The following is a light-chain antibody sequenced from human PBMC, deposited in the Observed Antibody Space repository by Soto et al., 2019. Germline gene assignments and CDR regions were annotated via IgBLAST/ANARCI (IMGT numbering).Light chain of an antibody. CDR1: SSNIGAGYD. Sequence: SVLTQPPSVSGAPGQRVTISCNRSSSNIGAGYDVHWYQQLPGTAPKLLIYGNSNRPSGVPDRFSGSKSGTSASLAITGLQAEDGADYYCQSYDSSLSGSGVFGTGTKSPS. V-gene: IGLV1-40*01. CDR3: QSYDSSLSGSGV. J-gene: IGLJ1*01. CDR2: GNS.